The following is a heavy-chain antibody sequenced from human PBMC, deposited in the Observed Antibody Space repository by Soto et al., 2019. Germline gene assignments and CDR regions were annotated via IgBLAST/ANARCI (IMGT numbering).Heavy chain of an antibody. Sequence: QVQLVESGGGLVKPGGSLRLSCAASGFTFSDYYMSWIRQAPGKGLEWVSYISRSSSYTNYADSVNGRFTISRDNAKNSLYRQMNSLSADDPAVFSWAGGGGSYLPDYWGQGTLVTVSS. J-gene: IGHJ4*02. CDR2: ISRSSSYT. CDR1: GFTFSDYY. V-gene: IGHV3-11*05. CDR3: AGGGGSYLPDY. D-gene: IGHD1-26*01.